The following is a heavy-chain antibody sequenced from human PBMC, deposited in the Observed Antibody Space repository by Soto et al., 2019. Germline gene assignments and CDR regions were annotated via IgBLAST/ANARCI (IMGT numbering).Heavy chain of an antibody. V-gene: IGHV4-34*01. CDR2: INHRGST. D-gene: IGHD3-10*01. J-gene: IGHJ4*02. CDR1: GGSFSGYY. Sequence: PSENPSLTFAVYGGSFSGYYWSWIRQPPGKGLEWCGEINHRGSTHYNPSLKSRVTISVDTSKNQFSLRLSSVTAADTAVYYCARFGPTSTRPFWGQGTLVTVSS. CDR3: ARFGPTSTRPF.